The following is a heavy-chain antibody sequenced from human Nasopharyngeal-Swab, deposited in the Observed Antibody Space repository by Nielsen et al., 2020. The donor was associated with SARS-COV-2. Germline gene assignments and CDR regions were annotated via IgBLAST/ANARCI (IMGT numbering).Heavy chain of an antibody. CDR3: ARYSGSYYRGYMDV. D-gene: IGHD1-26*01. J-gene: IGHJ6*03. CDR1: GGSGSSGSYY. Sequence: SETLSLTCTVSGGSGSSGSYYWSWNRQPPGKGLEWIGYIYYSGSTNYNPSLKSRVTISVDTSKNQFSLKLSSVTAADTAVYYCARYSGSYYRGYMDVWGKGTTVTVSS. V-gene: IGHV4-61*01. CDR2: IYYSGST.